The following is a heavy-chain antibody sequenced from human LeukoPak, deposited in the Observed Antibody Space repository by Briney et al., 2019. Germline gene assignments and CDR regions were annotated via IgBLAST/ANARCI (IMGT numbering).Heavy chain of an antibody. CDR1: GFTFSSYA. V-gene: IGHV3-23*01. D-gene: IGHD3-3*01. CDR2: ISGSGGST. Sequence: GGSLRLSCAASGFTFSSYAMSWVRQAPVKELEWVSAISGSGGSTYYADSVKGRFTISRDNSKNTLYLQMNSLRAEDTAVYYCARNLWYYDFWRGFFTTIDYWGQGTLVTVSS. J-gene: IGHJ4*02. CDR3: ARNLWYYDFWRGFFTTIDY.